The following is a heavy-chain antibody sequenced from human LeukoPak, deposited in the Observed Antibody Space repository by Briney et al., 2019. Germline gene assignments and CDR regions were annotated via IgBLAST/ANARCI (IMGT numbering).Heavy chain of an antibody. CDR1: GGTFSSYA. D-gene: IGHD3-3*01. V-gene: IGHV1-69*05. CDR2: IIPIFGTA. Sequence: SVKVSCKASGGTFSSYAISWVRQAPGQGLEWMGGIIPIFGTANYAQKFQGRVTITTDESTSTAYMELSSLRSEDTAVYYCARPHKVPRTLYDFWSGGAFDPWGQGTLVTVSS. CDR3: ARPHKVPRTLYDFWSGGAFDP. J-gene: IGHJ5*02.